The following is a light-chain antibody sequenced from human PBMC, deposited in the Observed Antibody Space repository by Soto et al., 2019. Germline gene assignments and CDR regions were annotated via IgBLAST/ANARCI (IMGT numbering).Light chain of an antibody. V-gene: IGKV3-20*01. CDR1: QNVNSNY. CDR2: GAS. Sequence: EIVLTQSPGTLSLSPGERATLSCRASQNVNSNYLAWYQQKPGQAPRLLIYGASRRAAGIPDRFSGSGSGTDFTLTISRRDPEDFAVYSCQQYGSSPMYSFGQWTKLEIK. J-gene: IGKJ2*01. CDR3: QQYGSSPMYS.